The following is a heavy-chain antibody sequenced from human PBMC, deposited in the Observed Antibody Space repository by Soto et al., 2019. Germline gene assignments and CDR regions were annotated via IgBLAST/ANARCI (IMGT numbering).Heavy chain of an antibody. CDR2: INPSGGST. V-gene: IGHV1-46*01. CDR1: GYTFTSYY. J-gene: IGHJ6*02. CDR3: SRSEGVTNYGMDV. Sequence: QVQLVQSGAEVKKPGASVKVSCKASGYTFTSYYMHWVRQAPGQGLEWMGIINPSGGSTSYAQKFQGRVTMTRDTSTSTVYMELSSLRSEDTAVYYCSRSEGVTNYGMDVWGQGTTVTGSS. D-gene: IGHD5-18*01.